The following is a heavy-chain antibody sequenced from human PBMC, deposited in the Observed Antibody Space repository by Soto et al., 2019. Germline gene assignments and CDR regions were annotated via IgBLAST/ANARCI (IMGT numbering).Heavy chain of an antibody. J-gene: IGHJ5*02. CDR2: ISAYNGNT. V-gene: IGHV1-18*01. Sequence: QVQLVQSGAEVKKPGASVKVSCKASGYTFTSYGISWVRQAPGQGLEWMGWISAYNGNTNYAQKLQGRVTMTTDTXTXXAYMALRSLRSDDTAVYYWARDPPYSSGWYAGFDPWGQGTLVTVSS. CDR1: GYTFTSYG. D-gene: IGHD6-19*01. CDR3: ARDPPYSSGWYAGFDP.